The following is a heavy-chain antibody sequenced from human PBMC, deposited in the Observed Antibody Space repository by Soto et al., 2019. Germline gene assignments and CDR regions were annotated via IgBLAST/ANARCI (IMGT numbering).Heavy chain of an antibody. V-gene: IGHV5-51*01. CDR3: ARRGVDTAMATHY. CDR1: GYSFTNFW. D-gene: IGHD5-18*01. Sequence: GESLKISCKGSGYSFTNFWIDWVRQMPGKGLEWMGIIYPGDSDTRYSPSFQGQVTISADKSISTAYLQWSSLKASDTAMYYCARRGVDTAMATHYWGQGTLVTVSS. CDR2: IYPGDSDT. J-gene: IGHJ4*02.